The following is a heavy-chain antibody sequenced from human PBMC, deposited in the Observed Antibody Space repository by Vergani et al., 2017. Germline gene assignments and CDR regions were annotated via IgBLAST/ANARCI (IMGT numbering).Heavy chain of an antibody. CDR1: GYTFTSYG. V-gene: IGHV1-18*01. D-gene: IGHD1-26*01. CDR2: INTYNGNT. J-gene: IGHJ6*02. Sequence: QVKLVQSGVEVKKPGASVKVSCKASGYTFTSYGISWVRQAPEQGLEWMGWINTYNGNTNYAQKVQGRVTMTTDTSTRTDYMELRSLRSDDTAVYYCARDLRMTPFYCWDVWGQGTTVIVSS. CDR3: ARDLRMTPFYCWDV.